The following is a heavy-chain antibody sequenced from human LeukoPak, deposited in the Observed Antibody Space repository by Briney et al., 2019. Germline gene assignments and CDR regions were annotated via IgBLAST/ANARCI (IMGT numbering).Heavy chain of an antibody. J-gene: IGHJ6*02. CDR2: INPNSGGT. D-gene: IGHD3-10*01. Sequence: ASVKVSCKASGYTFTGYYMHWVRQAPGQGLEWMGWINPNSGGTNYAQKFQGRVTMTRDTSISTAYMELSRLRSDDTAVYYCAREYYGSGSYFGMDVWGQGTTVTVSS. V-gene: IGHV1-2*02. CDR1: GYTFTGYY. CDR3: AREYYGSGSYFGMDV.